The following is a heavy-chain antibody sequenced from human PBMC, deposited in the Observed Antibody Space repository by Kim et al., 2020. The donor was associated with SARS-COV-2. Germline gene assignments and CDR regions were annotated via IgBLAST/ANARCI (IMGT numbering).Heavy chain of an antibody. CDR2: IYHSGDT. Sequence: SETLSLTCVVSGGSISTDGFSWSWIRQPPGKALEWIAYIYHSGDTDYNPSLKSRVTVSVDRSKNQFSLKLSSVTAAGTAVYYCVREVDSHWYFDLWGRGT. D-gene: IGHD3-22*01. J-gene: IGHJ2*01. V-gene: IGHV4-30-2*01. CDR3: VREVDSHWYFDL. CDR1: GGSISTDGFS.